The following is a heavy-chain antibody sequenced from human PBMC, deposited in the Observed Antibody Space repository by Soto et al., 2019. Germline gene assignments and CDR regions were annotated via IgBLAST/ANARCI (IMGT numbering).Heavy chain of an antibody. D-gene: IGHD2-15*01. Sequence: GGSLRLSCAASGFTFSSYSMNWVRQAPGKGLEWVSYISSSSSTIYYADSVEGRFTISRDNAKNSLYLQMNSLRAEDTAVYYCARDPTDIVVVVAANGGYDYWGQGTLVTVSS. V-gene: IGHV3-48*01. CDR1: GFTFSSYS. J-gene: IGHJ4*02. CDR3: ARDPTDIVVVVAANGGYDY. CDR2: ISSSSSTI.